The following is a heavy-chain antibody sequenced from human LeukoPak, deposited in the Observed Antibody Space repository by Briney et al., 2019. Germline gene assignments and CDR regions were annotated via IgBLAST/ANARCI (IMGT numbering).Heavy chain of an antibody. CDR2: ITPILGIA. V-gene: IGHV1-69*04. CDR1: GGTFSSYA. J-gene: IGHJ6*02. Sequence: ASVKVSCKASGGTFSSYAISWVRQAPGQGLEWMGRITPILGIANYAQKFQGRVTITADKSTSTAYMELSSLRSEDTAVYYCGLSETYYYYGMDVWGQGTTVTVSS. CDR3: GLSETYYYYGMDV. D-gene: IGHD5/OR15-5a*01.